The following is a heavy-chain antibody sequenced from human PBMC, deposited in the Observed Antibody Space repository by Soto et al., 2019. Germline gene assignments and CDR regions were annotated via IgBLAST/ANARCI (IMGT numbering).Heavy chain of an antibody. Sequence: GGSLRLSCAASGFTFDEYGMSWVRQAPGKGLEWVSGINWNGGSTGYADSVRGRFTISRDNAKNSLYLQMDSLRAEDTALYYCARDHVVTTGNDYWGQGTLVTVSS. J-gene: IGHJ4*02. D-gene: IGHD2-21*02. CDR3: ARDHVVTTGNDY. V-gene: IGHV3-20*04. CDR1: GFTFDEYG. CDR2: INWNGGST.